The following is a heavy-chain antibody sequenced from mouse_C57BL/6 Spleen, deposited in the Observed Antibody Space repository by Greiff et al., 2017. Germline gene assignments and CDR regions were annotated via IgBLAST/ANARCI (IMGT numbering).Heavy chain of an antibody. D-gene: IGHD2-4*01. J-gene: IGHJ2*01. CDR1: GFTFSDYY. CDR2: ISNGGGST. CDR3: ARHGDDYGFDY. V-gene: IGHV5-12*01. Sequence: EVQRVESGGGLVQPGGSLKLSCAASGFTFSDYYMYWVRQTPEKRLEWVAYISNGGGSTYYPDTVKGRFTISRDNAKNTLYLQMSRLKSEDTAMYYCARHGDDYGFDYWGQGTTLTVSS.